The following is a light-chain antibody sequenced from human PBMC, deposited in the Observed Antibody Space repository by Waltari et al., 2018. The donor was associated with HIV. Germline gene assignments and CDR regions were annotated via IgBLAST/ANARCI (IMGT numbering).Light chain of an antibody. CDR3: ASWDDSLGGRWV. V-gene: IGLV1-47*01. CDR1: RSDIGTNY. CDR2: RNI. Sequence: QSVLTQPPSTSGTPGQTVTIPCSGTRSDIGTNYVYWYQQVPATAPKLPIYRNIQRHSWVPARISGSKSGTAASLAISGLRSEDEAHYHCASWDDSLGGRWVFGGGTKLTVL. J-gene: IGLJ3*02.